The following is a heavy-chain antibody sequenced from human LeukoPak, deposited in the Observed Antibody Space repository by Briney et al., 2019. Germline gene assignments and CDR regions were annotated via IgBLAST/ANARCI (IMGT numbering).Heavy chain of an antibody. CDR1: GFTFGTNG. J-gene: IGHJ3*02. V-gene: IGHV3-33*01. CDR3: ARDSAYDSSGDAFDI. D-gene: IGHD3-22*01. CDR2: IWYDGSNK. Sequence: GRSLRLSCAASGFTFGTNGMQWVGQAPGKGRGWGAFIWYDGSNKDYADSVKRRFTISRDNSKNTLCLQMNSLRAEDTAVYYCARDSAYDSSGDAFDIWGQGTMVTVSS.